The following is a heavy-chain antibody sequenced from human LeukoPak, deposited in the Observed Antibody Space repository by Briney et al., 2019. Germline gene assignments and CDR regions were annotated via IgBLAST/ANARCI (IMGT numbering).Heavy chain of an antibody. J-gene: IGHJ4*02. D-gene: IGHD1-26*01. CDR1: GFTFSSYG. CDR3: ARDNLWWELPEGY. CDR2: IKQDGSEK. Sequence: GGSLRLSCAASGFTFSSYGMHWVRQAPGKGLEWVANIKQDGSEKYYVDSVKGRFTISRDNSKNTLYLQMNSLRAEDTAVYYCARDNLWWELPEGYWGQGTLVTVSS. V-gene: IGHV3-7*01.